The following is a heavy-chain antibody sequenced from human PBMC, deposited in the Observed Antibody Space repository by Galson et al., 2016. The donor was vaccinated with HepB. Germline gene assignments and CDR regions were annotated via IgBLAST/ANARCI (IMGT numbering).Heavy chain of an antibody. D-gene: IGHD3-10*01. V-gene: IGHV1-18*04. CDR3: ANWDHYSDAFDF. Sequence: SVKVSCKASGVAFNSYGITWVRQAPGQGLEWMGRITAHNDITKYAQKFQGRVAMTSDTFTKTFFMELRSLRSDDTAVYFCANWDHYSDAFDFWGQGTLVTVSS. J-gene: IGHJ3*01. CDR1: GVAFNSYG. CDR2: ITAHNDIT.